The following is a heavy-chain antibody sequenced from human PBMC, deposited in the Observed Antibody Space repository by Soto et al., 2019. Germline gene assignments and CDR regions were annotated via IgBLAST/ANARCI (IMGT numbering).Heavy chain of an antibody. Sequence: SQTLSLTCVISGDSVSSNTASWNWIRQSPSRGLEWLGRTYFRSKWYNDYAVSVKSRIIINPDTSNNQFSLQLNSGTPEATAVYYCAVVGRFLAARPFDYWGQGTLVTVSS. V-gene: IGHV6-1*01. J-gene: IGHJ4*02. CDR3: AVVGRFLAARPFDY. CDR1: GDSVSSNTAS. D-gene: IGHD6-6*01. CDR2: TYFRSKWYN.